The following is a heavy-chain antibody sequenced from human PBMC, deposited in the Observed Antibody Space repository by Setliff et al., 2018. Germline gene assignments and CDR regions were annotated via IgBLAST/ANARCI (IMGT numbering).Heavy chain of an antibody. J-gene: IGHJ6*03. V-gene: IGHV4-61*09. D-gene: IGHD3-3*01. CDR2: IYTSWST. Sequence: PSETLSLTCTVSGDSISSRRNYWGWFRQPAGKELEWIGQIYTSWSTNYNPSLKSRVTISLDTSKNQFSLKLSSVTAADTAVYYCARVTGFSYMDVWGKGTTVTVSS. CDR1: GDSISSRRNY. CDR3: ARVTGFSYMDV.